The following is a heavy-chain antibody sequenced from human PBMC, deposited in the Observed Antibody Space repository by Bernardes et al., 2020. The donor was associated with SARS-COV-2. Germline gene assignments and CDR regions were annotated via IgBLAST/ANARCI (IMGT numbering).Heavy chain of an antibody. CDR1: GFSFSDFY. Sequence: GGSLRLSCAASGFSFSDFYMSWIRQAPGKGLEWLSYISNSGGTTYHADSVKGRFTISRDNAKNSVYLHMVTLRAEDTAVYYCARNVRITMAGRYYYILDVWGQGTTVTVSS. D-gene: IGHD6-19*01. V-gene: IGHV3-11*01. CDR2: ISNSGGTT. CDR3: ARNVRITMAGRYYYILDV. J-gene: IGHJ6*02.